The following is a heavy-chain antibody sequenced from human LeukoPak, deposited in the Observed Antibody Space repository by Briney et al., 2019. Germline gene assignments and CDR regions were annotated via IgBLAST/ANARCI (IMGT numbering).Heavy chain of an antibody. CDR3: ARGFRSVQVWNLFDY. D-gene: IGHD3-3*01. V-gene: IGHV3-66*01. J-gene: IGHJ4*02. Sequence: GGSLRLSCAASGFTVSSNYMTWVRQAPGKGLEWVSVIYSGGSTYYSDSVKGRFTISRDNSKNTLYLQMNSLRAEDTAVYYCARGFRSVQVWNLFDYWGQGTLVTVSS. CDR2: IYSGGST. CDR1: GFTVSSNY.